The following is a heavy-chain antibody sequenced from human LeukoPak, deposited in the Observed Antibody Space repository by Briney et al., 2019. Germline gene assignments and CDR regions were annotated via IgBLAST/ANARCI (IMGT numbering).Heavy chain of an antibody. CDR3: ARETGSAVGSTDFDY. CDR1: GFTFSSYA. CDR2: ISYDGSNK. V-gene: IGHV3-30-3*01. Sequence: GGSLRLSCTASGFTFSSYAMHWVRQAPGKGLEWVAVISYDGSNKYYADSVKGRFTISRDNSKNTLYLQMNSLRAEDTAVYYCARETGSAVGSTDFDYWGQGTLVTVSS. J-gene: IGHJ4*02. D-gene: IGHD4-17*01.